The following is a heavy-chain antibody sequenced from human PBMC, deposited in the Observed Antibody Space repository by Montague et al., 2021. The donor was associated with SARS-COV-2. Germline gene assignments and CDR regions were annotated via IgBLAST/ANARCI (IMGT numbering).Heavy chain of an antibody. Sequence: CAISGDSVSTNSRTSDWVTLSPSRGLEWLWRTYYRSEWYSDYSVSVKSRISINPDTSKNQFSLQLNSVTPEDTAVYYCARAERGSCGDGNCYQYFFNYWGQGTLVTVSS. V-gene: IGHV6-1*01. D-gene: IGHD2-15*01. CDR3: ARAERGSCGDGNCYQYFFNY. J-gene: IGHJ4*02. CDR2: TYYRSEWYS. CDR1: GDSVSTNSRT.